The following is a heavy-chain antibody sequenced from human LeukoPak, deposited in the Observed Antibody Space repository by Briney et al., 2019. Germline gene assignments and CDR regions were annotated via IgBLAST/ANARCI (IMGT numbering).Heavy chain of an antibody. Sequence: PGGSLRLSCAASGFTFSSYSMNWVRQAPGKGLEWVSSISSSSSYIYYADSVKGRFTTSRDNAKNSLYLQMNSLRAEDTAVYYCARLRSSSSSWYRVDYWGQGTLVTVSS. D-gene: IGHD6-13*01. CDR1: GFTFSSYS. CDR3: ARLRSSSSSWYRVDY. V-gene: IGHV3-21*01. J-gene: IGHJ4*02. CDR2: ISSSSSYI.